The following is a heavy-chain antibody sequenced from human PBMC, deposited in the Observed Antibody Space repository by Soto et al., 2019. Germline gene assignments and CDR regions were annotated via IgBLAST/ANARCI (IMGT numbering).Heavy chain of an antibody. CDR2: ISSNGDNT. Sequence: PGGSLRLSCSASGFTFRSYVMHWVRQAPGKGLEYVSAISSNGDNTFYSDSVKGRFTISRDNSKNTLYLQMSSLRVEDTAVYYCVKDGSAAAITSWYGYFDYWGQGTLVTVSS. CDR3: VKDGSAAAITSWYGYFDY. D-gene: IGHD6-13*01. CDR1: GFTFRSYV. V-gene: IGHV3-64D*08. J-gene: IGHJ4*02.